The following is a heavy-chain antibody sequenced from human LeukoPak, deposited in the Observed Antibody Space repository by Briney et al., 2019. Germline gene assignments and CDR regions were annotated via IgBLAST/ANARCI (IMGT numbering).Heavy chain of an antibody. J-gene: IGHJ3*02. CDR1: GFTFSKYW. CDR2: MNGNGSTT. D-gene: IGHD1-1*01. CDR3: ANLRAGTTGPASFDI. V-gene: IGHV3-74*01. Sequence: GGSLRLSCAASGFTFSKYWMHWVRQPPGKGLTWVARMNGNGSTTNYADSVKGRSIISKDNAKITPSLEMNSLTEEDTAFYYCANLRAGTTGPASFDIWGRGTMVHVYS.